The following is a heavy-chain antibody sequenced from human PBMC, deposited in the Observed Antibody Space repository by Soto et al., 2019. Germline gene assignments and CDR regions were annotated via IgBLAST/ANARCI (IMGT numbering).Heavy chain of an antibody. CDR1: GDSISNLDYF. CDR2: IYKSATT. V-gene: IGHV4-30-4*01. Sequence: SETLSLTCSVSGDSISNLDYFWAWIRQPPGQALEYIGYIYKSATTYYNPSFESRVAISVDTSKSQFSLNVTPVTAADTAVYFCARGRYCLTGRCFPNWFDSWGQGALVTVSS. CDR3: ARGRYCLTGRCFPNWFDS. J-gene: IGHJ5*01. D-gene: IGHD7-27*01.